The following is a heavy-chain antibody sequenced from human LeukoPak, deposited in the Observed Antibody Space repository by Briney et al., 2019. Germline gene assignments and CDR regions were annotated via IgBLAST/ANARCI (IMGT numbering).Heavy chain of an antibody. Sequence: GGSLRLSCAASGFTFSSYSMNWVRQAPGKGLEWVSYISSSSSTIYYADSVKGRFTISRDNAKNSLYLQMNSLRAEDTAVYYCARDGAVVPAAINWFDPWGQGTLVTGSS. CDR1: GFTFSSYS. CDR3: ARDGAVVPAAINWFDP. D-gene: IGHD2-2*02. J-gene: IGHJ5*02. CDR2: ISSSSSTI. V-gene: IGHV3-48*04.